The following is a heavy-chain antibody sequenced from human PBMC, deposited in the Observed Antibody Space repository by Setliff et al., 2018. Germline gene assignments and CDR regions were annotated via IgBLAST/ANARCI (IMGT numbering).Heavy chain of an antibody. CDR2: IYHNGNT. J-gene: IGHJ6*02. CDR1: GGSISPYF. CDR3: ARDRTAYSYGLDV. V-gene: IGHV4-59*01. D-gene: IGHD5-18*01. Sequence: SETLSLTCTVSGGSISPYFWSWIRQSLGKGLEWIGYIYHNGNTNFNPSLKTRVTMSVDTSKNQFALNLRSVTAADSAVYYCARDRTAYSYGLDVWGQGTTVTVSS.